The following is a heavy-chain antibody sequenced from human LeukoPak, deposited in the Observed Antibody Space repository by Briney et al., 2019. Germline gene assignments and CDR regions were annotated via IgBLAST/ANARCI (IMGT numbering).Heavy chain of an antibody. CDR3: ANQHCSSTSCYIAWYFDY. J-gene: IGHJ4*02. CDR2: IRYDGSNK. CDR1: GFTFSSYG. Sequence: GGSLRLSCAASGFTFSSYGMHWVRQAPGKGLEWVAFIRYDGSNKYYTDSVKGRFTISRDNSKNTLYLQMNSLRAEDTAVYYWANQHCSSTSCYIAWYFDYWGQGTLVTVSS. D-gene: IGHD2-2*02. V-gene: IGHV3-30*02.